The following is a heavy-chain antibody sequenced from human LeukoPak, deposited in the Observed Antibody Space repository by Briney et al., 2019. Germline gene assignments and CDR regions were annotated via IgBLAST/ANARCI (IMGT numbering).Heavy chain of an antibody. CDR3: AKGGARYCSGGSCSRWYYMDV. CDR1: GFTFSSYW. CDR2: ISGSGGTT. J-gene: IGHJ6*03. Sequence: GGSLRLSCAASGFTFSSYWMSWVRQAPGKGLEWVSSISGSGGTTYYADFLKGRFTISRDNSKNTLYLQMNSLRAEDTAVYYCAKGGARYCSGGSCSRWYYMDVWGKGTTVTVSS. V-gene: IGHV3-23*01. D-gene: IGHD2-15*01.